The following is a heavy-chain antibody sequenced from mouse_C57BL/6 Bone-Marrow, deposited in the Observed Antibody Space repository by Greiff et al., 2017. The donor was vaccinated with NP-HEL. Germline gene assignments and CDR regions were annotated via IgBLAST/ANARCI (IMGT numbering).Heavy chain of an antibody. D-gene: IGHD2-5*01. CDR1: GFTFSSYA. Sequence: EVKVVESGGGLVKPGGSLKLSCAASGFTFSSYAMSWVRQTPEKRLEWVATISDGGSYTYYPDNVKGRFTISRDNAKNNLYLQMSHLKSEDTAMYYCARDYYSNYPFAYWGQGTLVTVSA. CDR3: ARDYYSNYPFAY. J-gene: IGHJ3*01. CDR2: ISDGGSYT. V-gene: IGHV5-4*01.